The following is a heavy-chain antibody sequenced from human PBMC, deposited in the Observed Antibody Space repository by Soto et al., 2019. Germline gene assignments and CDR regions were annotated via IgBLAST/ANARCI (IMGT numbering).Heavy chain of an antibody. J-gene: IGHJ4*02. D-gene: IGHD6-6*01. CDR1: GYSFAGYW. V-gene: IGHV5-10-1*01. CDR3: ARQRSSSSPFDY. CDR2: IDPSDSQT. Sequence: PGESLKISCKGSGYSFAGYWITWVRQKPGKGLEWMGRIDPSDSQTYYSPSFRGHVTISVTKSITTVFLQWSSLKASDTAMYYCARQRSSSSPFDYWGQGTLVTVSS.